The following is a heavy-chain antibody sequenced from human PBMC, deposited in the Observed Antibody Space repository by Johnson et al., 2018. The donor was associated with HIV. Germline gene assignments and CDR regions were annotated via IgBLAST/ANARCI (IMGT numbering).Heavy chain of an antibody. CDR2: IYSGGST. D-gene: IGHD3-9*01. V-gene: IGHV3-66*01. CDR1: GFTFSNAW. CDR3: ARDPYYDFLTGPRDAFDI. J-gene: IGHJ3*02. Sequence: VQLVESGGGLVKPGGSLRLSCAASGFTFSNAWMSWVRQAPGKGLEWVSVIYSGGSTYYADSVKGRFTISRDTSKNTLYLQMNSLRAEDTAVYYCARDPYYDFLTGPRDAFDIWGQGTMVTVSS.